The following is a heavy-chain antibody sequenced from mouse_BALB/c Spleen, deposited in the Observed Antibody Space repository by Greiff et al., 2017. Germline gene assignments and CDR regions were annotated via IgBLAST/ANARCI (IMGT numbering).Heavy chain of an antibody. D-gene: IGHD1-1*01. CDR3: ARPHYYGSCFDY. J-gene: IGHJ2*01. CDR2: INPSNGRT. V-gene: IGHV1S81*02. CDR1: GYTFTSYW. Sequence: QVQLQQPGAELVKPGASVKLSCKASGYTFTSYWMHWVKQRPGQGLEWIGEINPSNGRTNYNEKFKSKATLTVDKSSSTAYMQLSSLTSEDSAVYYCARPHYYGSCFDYWGQGTTLTVSS.